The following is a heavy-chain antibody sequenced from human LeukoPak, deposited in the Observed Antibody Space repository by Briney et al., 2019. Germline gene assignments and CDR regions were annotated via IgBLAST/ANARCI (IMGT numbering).Heavy chain of an antibody. Sequence: SVKVSCKVSGYTFTSYYMHWVRQAPGQGLEWMGIINPSGGSTSYAQKFQGRVTMTRDTSTSTVYMELSRLRSDDTAVYYCAKDFTTYCTNGVCSDRNWFDPWGQGTLVTVSS. J-gene: IGHJ5*02. CDR2: INPSGGST. CDR1: GYTFTSYY. D-gene: IGHD2-8*01. CDR3: AKDFTTYCTNGVCSDRNWFDP. V-gene: IGHV1-46*01.